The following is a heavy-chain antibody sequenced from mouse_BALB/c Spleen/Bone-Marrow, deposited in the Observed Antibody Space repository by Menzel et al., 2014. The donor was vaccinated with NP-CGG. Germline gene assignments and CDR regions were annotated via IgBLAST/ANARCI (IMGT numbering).Heavy chain of an antibody. CDR1: GFTFSSFG. V-gene: IGHV5-17*02. CDR3: TRGGNWDDFDV. J-gene: IGHJ1*01. Sequence: EVKLMESGGGLVQPGGSRRLSCAASGFTFSSFGMHWVRQAPEKGLEWVAYISSGSSTIFYVDTVKGRFTISRDNPKNTLFLQMTSLRSEDTAMYYSTRGGNWDDFDVWGAGTTVTVSS. D-gene: IGHD4-1*01. CDR2: ISSGSSTI.